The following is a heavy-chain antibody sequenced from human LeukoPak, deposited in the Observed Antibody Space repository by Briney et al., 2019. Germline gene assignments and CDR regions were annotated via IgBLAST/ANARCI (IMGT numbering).Heavy chain of an antibody. J-gene: IGHJ4*02. CDR1: GGSISSYY. V-gene: IGHV4-59*05. D-gene: IGHD3-16*02. Sequence: SETLSLTCTVSGGSISSYYWSWIRQPAGKGLEWIGSIYYSGSTYYNPSLKSRVTISVDTSKNQFSLKLSSVTAADTAVYYCASTKLRMITFGGVIADWGQGTLVTVSS. CDR3: ASTKLRMITFGGVIAD. CDR2: IYYSGST.